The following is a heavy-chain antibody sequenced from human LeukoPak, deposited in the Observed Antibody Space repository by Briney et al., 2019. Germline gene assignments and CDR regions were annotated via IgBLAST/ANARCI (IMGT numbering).Heavy chain of an antibody. CDR3: ARDGIEYCSSTSCYSPTCYFDL. D-gene: IGHD2-2*02. V-gene: IGHV4-4*07. CDR2: IYNSGST. Sequence: SETLSLTCTVSGGSISSYYWSWIRQPAGKGLEWIGRIYNSGSTNYNPSLKSRVTMSLDTSRNQFSLNLTSVTAADTAFYYCARDGIEYCSSTSCYSPTCYFDLWGRGALVTVSS. CDR1: GGSISSYY. J-gene: IGHJ2*01.